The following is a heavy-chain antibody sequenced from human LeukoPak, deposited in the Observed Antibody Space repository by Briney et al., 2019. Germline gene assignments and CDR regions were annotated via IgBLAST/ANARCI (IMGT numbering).Heavy chain of an antibody. Sequence: GGSLRLSCAASGFIFRTYGMTWVRQAPGKGLEWASSIESGGGTTHYADSVKGRFTISRDNSKKMVYLQMNSLGAEDTAIYYCVKDKGLTALSTFDYWGQGTLVTVSS. J-gene: IGHJ4*02. CDR1: GFIFRTYG. CDR2: IESGGGTT. V-gene: IGHV3-23*03. D-gene: IGHD2-8*01. CDR3: VKDKGLTALSTFDY.